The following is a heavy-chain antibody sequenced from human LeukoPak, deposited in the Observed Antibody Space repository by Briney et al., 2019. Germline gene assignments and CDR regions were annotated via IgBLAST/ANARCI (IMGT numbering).Heavy chain of an antibody. CDR1: GGSISSYY. CDR3: ARLTARQGYYYYGMDV. J-gene: IGHJ6*02. D-gene: IGHD1-14*01. CDR2: IYYSGST. Sequence: SETLSLTCTVTGGSISSYYWRWIRQPPGKGLEWIGYIYYSGSTNYNPSLKSRVTISVDTSKNQFSLKLSSVTAADTALYYCARLTARQGYYYYGMDVWGQGTTVTVSS. V-gene: IGHV4-59*01.